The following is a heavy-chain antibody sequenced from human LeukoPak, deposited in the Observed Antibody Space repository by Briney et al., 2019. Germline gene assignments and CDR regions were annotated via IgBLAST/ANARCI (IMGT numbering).Heavy chain of an antibody. V-gene: IGHV3-23*01. J-gene: IGHJ4*02. CDR3: ARGLDNYGSGSSD. CDR2: INDNGVST. Sequence: PGGSLRLSCAASGFTFSTYAMSWVRQAPGKGLEWVSSINDNGVSTDYADSVKGRFTISRDNAKNSLYLQMNSLRAEDTAVYYCARGLDNYGSGSSDWGQGTLVTVSS. CDR1: GFTFSTYA. D-gene: IGHD3-10*01.